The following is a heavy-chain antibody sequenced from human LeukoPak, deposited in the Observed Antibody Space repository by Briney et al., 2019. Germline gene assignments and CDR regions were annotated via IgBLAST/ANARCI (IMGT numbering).Heavy chain of an antibody. D-gene: IGHD6-19*01. V-gene: IGHV3-30*02. CDR1: GVTFSDYG. Sequence: GGSLRLSCAASGVTFSDYGMHWVRQAPGKGLEWVAFIRYNGQLQMYGDSVRGRFIISRDNSMNRMYLQLNNVRSEDTAVYYCVKDQAGGWGQGTLVTVS. CDR2: IRYNGQLQ. CDR3: VKDQAGG. J-gene: IGHJ4*02.